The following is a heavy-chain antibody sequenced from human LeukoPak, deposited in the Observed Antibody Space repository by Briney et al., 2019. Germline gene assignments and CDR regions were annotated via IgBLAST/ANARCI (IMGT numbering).Heavy chain of an antibody. Sequence: PGGSLRLSCAASGFTVSSNYMCWVRQAPGKGLECVSVIYSDGTTYYADSVKGRFTISRDKSKNTLYLQMNILRAEDTAVYYCAVYYYGSGSQKRYYYYMDVWGKGTTVTVSS. J-gene: IGHJ6*03. V-gene: IGHV3-53*01. CDR3: AVYYYGSGSQKRYYYYMDV. CDR1: GFTVSSNY. D-gene: IGHD3-10*01. CDR2: IYSDGTT.